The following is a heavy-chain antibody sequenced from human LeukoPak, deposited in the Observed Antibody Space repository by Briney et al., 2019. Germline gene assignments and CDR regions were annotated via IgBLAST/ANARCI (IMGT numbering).Heavy chain of an antibody. J-gene: IGHJ4*02. CDR2: ISSSSSTI. V-gene: IGHV3-48*01. CDR3: ARAPLLIGYCSGGSCYPFDC. Sequence: QTGGSLRLSCAASGFTFSSYSMNWVRQAPGKGLEWVSYISSSSSTIYYADSVKGRFTISRDNAKNSLYLQMNSLRAEDTAVYYCARAPLLIGYCSGGSCYPFDCWGQETLVTVSS. CDR1: GFTFSSYS. D-gene: IGHD2-15*01.